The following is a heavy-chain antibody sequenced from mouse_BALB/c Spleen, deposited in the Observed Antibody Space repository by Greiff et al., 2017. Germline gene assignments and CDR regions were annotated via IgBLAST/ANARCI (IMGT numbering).Heavy chain of an antibody. CDR3: ARNPFYYGSSYPPYAMDY. CDR2: IWGGGST. Sequence: QVQLQQSGPGLVAPSQSLSITCTVSGFSLSRYSVHWVRQPPGKGLEWLGMIWGGGSTDYNSALKSRLSVSKDNSKSQVFLKMNSLQTDDTAMYYCARNPFYYGSSYPPYAMDYWGQGTSVTVSS. V-gene: IGHV2-6-4*01. D-gene: IGHD1-1*01. CDR1: GFSLSRYS. J-gene: IGHJ4*01.